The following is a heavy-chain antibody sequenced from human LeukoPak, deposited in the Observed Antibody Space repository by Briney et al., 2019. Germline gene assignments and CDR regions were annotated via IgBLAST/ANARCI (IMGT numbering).Heavy chain of an antibody. CDR3: AKGLLITILGSLDY. CDR2: ISASGGST. Sequence: PGGSLRLSCAASGFTFSSSAMSWVRQVPGKGLEWVSGISASGGSTSYADSVRGRFTISRDNSKNSLYLQINSLRAEDTAVYYCAKGLLITILGSLDYWGQGTLVTVSS. J-gene: IGHJ4*02. D-gene: IGHD3-3*01. CDR1: GFTFSSSA. V-gene: IGHV3-23*01.